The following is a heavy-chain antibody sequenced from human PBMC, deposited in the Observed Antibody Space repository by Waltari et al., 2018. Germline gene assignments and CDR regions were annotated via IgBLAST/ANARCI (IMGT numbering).Heavy chain of an antibody. CDR3: AADDLSTGSLEVPPYY. D-gene: IGHD1-26*01. CDR2: IVVGSGNT. J-gene: IGHJ4*02. Sequence: QMQLVQSGPEEKKPGTSVKVSCNASGFTFTSSAMQLVRQPRGQRLEWIGWIVVGSGNTNYAQKFQERVTITRDMSTSTAYMELSSLRSEDTAVYYCAADDLSTGSLEVPPYYWGQGTLVTVSS. V-gene: IGHV1-58*02. CDR1: GFTFTSSA.